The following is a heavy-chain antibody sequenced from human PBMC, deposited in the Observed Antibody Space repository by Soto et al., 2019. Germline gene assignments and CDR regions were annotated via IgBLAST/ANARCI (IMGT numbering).Heavy chain of an antibody. CDR2: INPNSGGT. V-gene: IGHV1-2*04. J-gene: IGHJ5*02. Sequence: QVQLVQSGAEVKKAGASVKVSCKASGYTFTGYYRHWVRQAPGQGLEWMEWINPNSGGTDYAQKFQGWVTMTRDTSVSTAYMGLSRLGSADTAVYYSARGGDLYCSGGSCYSWFDPWGQGTLVTVSS. CDR1: GYTFTGYY. CDR3: ARGGDLYCSGGSCYSWFDP. D-gene: IGHD2-15*01.